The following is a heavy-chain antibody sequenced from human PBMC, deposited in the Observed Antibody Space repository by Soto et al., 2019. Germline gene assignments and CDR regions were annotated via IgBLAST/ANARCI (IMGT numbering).Heavy chain of an antibody. CDR2: IYPGDSDT. D-gene: IGHD3-22*01. J-gene: IGHJ3*02. Sequence: PGESLKISCKGSGYSFTSYWIGWVRQMPGKGLEWMGIIYPGDSDTRYSPSFQGQVTISADKSISTAYLQSSSLKASDTAMYYCAREAGSSGYYPHDAFDIWGQGTMVTVSS. CDR1: GYSFTSYW. V-gene: IGHV5-51*01. CDR3: AREAGSSGYYPHDAFDI.